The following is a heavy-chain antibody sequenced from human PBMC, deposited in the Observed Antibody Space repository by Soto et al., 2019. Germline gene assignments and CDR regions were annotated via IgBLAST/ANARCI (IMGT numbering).Heavy chain of an antibody. D-gene: IGHD6-19*01. J-gene: IGHJ4*02. CDR3: ARRRGGFGGGWTTPYFDY. CDR1: GFSLNTGGVG. V-gene: IGHV2-5*02. Sequence: ESGPTVVKPTQTLTLTCSLSGFSLNTGGVGVGWIRQPPGKALEWLAVIYWDDDKSWNPSLRDRLTINRDASDDQVVLTVTNMDPVDTGTYYCARRRGGFGGGWTTPYFDYWGQGTLVTVSS. CDR2: IYWDDDK.